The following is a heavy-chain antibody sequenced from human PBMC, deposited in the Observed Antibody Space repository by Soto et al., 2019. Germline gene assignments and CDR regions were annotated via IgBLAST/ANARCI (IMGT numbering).Heavy chain of an antibody. Sequence: EVQLVESGGGLVQPGGPLRLSCAASGFTLSNFYISWVRQAPGKGLEWLGNIKGDGSDAHYVDSVKGRFTISRDNAGNSIYLQMNNLRAEDTAMYYCARDPVTSDWGQGTLVTVSS. CDR2: IKGDGSDA. V-gene: IGHV3-7*03. CDR3: ARDPVTSD. J-gene: IGHJ4*02. CDR1: GFTLSNFY.